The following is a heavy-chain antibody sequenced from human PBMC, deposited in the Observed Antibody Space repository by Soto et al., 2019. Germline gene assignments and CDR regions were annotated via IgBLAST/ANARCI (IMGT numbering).Heavy chain of an antibody. D-gene: IGHD2-2*01. Sequence: SETLSLTCTVSGGSISSYYWSWIRQPPGKGLEWIGYIYYSGSTNYNPSLKSRVTISVDTSKNQFSLKLSSVTAAGTAVYYCARAFCSSTSCYWFDPWGQGTLVTVSS. CDR1: GGSISSYY. CDR3: ARAFCSSTSCYWFDP. CDR2: IYYSGST. V-gene: IGHV4-59*01. J-gene: IGHJ5*02.